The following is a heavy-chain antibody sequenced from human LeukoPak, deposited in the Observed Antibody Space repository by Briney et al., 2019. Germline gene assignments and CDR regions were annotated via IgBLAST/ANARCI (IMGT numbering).Heavy chain of an antibody. D-gene: IGHD6-13*01. CDR1: GGSFSGYY. J-gene: IGHJ4*02. Sequence: SETLSLTCAVYGGSFSGYYWSWIRQPPGKGLEWIGEINHSGSTNYNPSLKSRVTISVGTSKNQFSLKLSSVTAADTAVYYCARDSSSWYYFDYRGQGTLVTVSS. CDR2: INHSGST. CDR3: ARDSSSWYYFDY. V-gene: IGHV4-34*01.